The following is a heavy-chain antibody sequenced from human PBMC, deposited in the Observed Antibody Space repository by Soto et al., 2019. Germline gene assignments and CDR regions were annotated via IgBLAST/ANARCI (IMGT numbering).Heavy chain of an antibody. CDR1: GYTFTNYY. CDR3: ARDPGYCSSTSCSQS. J-gene: IGHJ4*02. D-gene: IGHD2-2*01. V-gene: IGHV1-8*03. CDR2: INASSGDT. Sequence: ASVKVSCKASGYTFTNYYIIWVRQAPGQRLGWMGRINASSGDTNYSQKFQGRVTITRDASISTAYTELSSLRSEDTAVYYCARDPGYCSSTSCSQSWVKGTLVPVSS.